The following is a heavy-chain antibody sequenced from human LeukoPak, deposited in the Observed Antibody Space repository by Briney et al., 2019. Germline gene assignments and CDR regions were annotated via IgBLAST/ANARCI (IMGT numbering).Heavy chain of an antibody. CDR1: GFTFSSYA. Sequence: PGRSLRLSCAASGFTFSSYAMHWVRQAPGKGLEWVAVISYDGSNKYYADSVKGRFTISRDNSKNTLYLQMNSLRAEDTAVYYCARDQERTAVTRDYYYGMDVWGQGTTVTVSS. V-gene: IGHV3-30-3*01. CDR2: ISYDGSNK. D-gene: IGHD6-19*01. J-gene: IGHJ6*02. CDR3: ARDQERTAVTRDYYYGMDV.